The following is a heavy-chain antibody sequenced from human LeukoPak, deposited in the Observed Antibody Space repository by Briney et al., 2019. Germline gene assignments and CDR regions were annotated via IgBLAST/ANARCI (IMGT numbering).Heavy chain of an antibody. V-gene: IGHV3-21*01. Sequence: GGSLRLSCAASGFTFSSYAMHWIRQAPGKGLGWVSSISGSNSYIFYADSVKGRFTVSRDNAKDSLYLQMNSLRAEDTAVYYCARALTTLTYEGYWGQGTLVTVSS. CDR3: ARALTTLTYEGY. J-gene: IGHJ4*02. CDR2: ISGSNSYI. D-gene: IGHD1-1*01. CDR1: GFTFSSYA.